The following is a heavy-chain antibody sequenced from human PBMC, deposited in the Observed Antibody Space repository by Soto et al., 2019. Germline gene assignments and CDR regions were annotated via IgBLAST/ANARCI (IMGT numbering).Heavy chain of an antibody. CDR1: GFTVSSNY. V-gene: IGHV3-53*01. D-gene: IGHD3-22*01. CDR2: IYSGGST. CDR3: ARDSITMNAFDI. J-gene: IGHJ3*02. Sequence: GSLRLSCAASGFTVSSNYMSWVRQAPGKGLEWVSVIYSGGSTYYADSVKGRFTISRDNAKNSLYLQMNSLRAEDTAVYYCARDSITMNAFDIWGQGTMVTVSS.